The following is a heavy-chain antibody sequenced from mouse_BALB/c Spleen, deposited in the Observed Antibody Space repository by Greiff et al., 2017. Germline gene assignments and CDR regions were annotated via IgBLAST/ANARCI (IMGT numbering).Heavy chain of an antibody. J-gene: IGHJ2*01. CDR2: INPGSGGT. Sequence: VQLQQSGAELVRPGTSVKVSCKASGYAFTNYLIEWVKQRPGQGLEWIGVINPGSGGTNYNEKFKGKATLTADKSSSTAYMQLSSLTSDDSAVYFCARDDYDGDYWGQGTTLTVSS. CDR1: GYAFTNYL. V-gene: IGHV1-54*01. D-gene: IGHD2-4*01. CDR3: ARDDYDGDY.